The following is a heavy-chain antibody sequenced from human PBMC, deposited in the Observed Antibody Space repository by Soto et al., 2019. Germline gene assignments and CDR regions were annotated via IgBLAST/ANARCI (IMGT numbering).Heavy chain of an antibody. J-gene: IGHJ6*02. CDR3: ARDNHYYDSSGQVYYYYGMDV. Sequence: GGSLRLSCAAAGLTFSTYGMHWVLQAPGRGLQSVPVIWQDGGNKYYADSVKGRFTSSRDNSKNTLNLQLNSLRAQDTAVSSSARDNHYYDSSGQVYYYYGMDVWGQGTTVTVSS. V-gene: IGHV3-33*01. CDR1: GLTFSTYG. CDR2: IWQDGGNK. D-gene: IGHD3-22*01.